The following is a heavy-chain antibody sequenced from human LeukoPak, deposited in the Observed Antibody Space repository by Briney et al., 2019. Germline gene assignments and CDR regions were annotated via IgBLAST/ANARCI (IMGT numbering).Heavy chain of an antibody. CDR2: ISGSGGST. CDR1: GFTFSSYA. Sequence: GGSLRLSCAASGFTFSSYAMSWVRQAPGKGLEWVSAISGSGGSTYYADSVKGRFTISRDNSKITLYLQMNSLRAEDTAVYYCANIGYCSGGSCYRKSFDYWGQGTLVTVSS. D-gene: IGHD2-15*01. J-gene: IGHJ4*02. CDR3: ANIGYCSGGSCYRKSFDY. V-gene: IGHV3-23*01.